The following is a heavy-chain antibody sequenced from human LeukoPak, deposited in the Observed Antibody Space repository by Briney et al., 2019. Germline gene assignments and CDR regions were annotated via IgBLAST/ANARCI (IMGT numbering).Heavy chain of an antibody. CDR3: ARDAPSMVRGDDYYFDY. D-gene: IGHD3-10*01. Sequence: PSETLSLTCNVSGGSIRSASYYWSWIRQPAGKGLEWIGRIYTSGSTNYNPSLKSRVTISVDTSKNQFSLKLSSVTAADTAVYYCARDAPSMVRGDDYYFDYWGQGTLVTVSS. CDR1: GGSIRSASYY. V-gene: IGHV4-61*02. J-gene: IGHJ4*02. CDR2: IYTSGST.